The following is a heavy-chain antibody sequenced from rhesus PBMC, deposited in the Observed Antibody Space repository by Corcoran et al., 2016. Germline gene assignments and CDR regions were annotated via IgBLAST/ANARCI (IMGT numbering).Heavy chain of an antibody. V-gene: IGHV4-106*01. J-gene: IGHJ4*01. D-gene: IGHD6S26*01. Sequence: QVQLQESGPGLVKPSETLSLTCAVSGGSISDDYYWSWIRQPPGKGLEWIGYIYGSGWGTNYNPPLKNRVTISIDTSKNQFSLKLSSVTAADTAVYYCARDRIGIAAAGPPQYDFDYWGQGVLVTVSS. CDR3: ARDRIGIAAAGPPQYDFDY. CDR1: GGSISDDYY. CDR2: IYGSGWGT.